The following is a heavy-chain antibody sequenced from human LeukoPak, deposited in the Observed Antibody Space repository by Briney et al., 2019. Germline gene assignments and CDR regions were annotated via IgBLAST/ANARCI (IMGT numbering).Heavy chain of an antibody. CDR3: ASKDGSRYYFDY. Sequence: SQTLSLTCTVSGGSINSGDYYWSWIRQHPGKGLEWIGYIYYSGSTYYNPSLESRVTISINTSKNQFSLKLSSVTAADTAVYFCASKDGSRYYFDYWGQGILVTVSS. CDR1: GGSINSGDYY. V-gene: IGHV4-31*03. D-gene: IGHD3-10*01. J-gene: IGHJ4*02. CDR2: IYYSGST.